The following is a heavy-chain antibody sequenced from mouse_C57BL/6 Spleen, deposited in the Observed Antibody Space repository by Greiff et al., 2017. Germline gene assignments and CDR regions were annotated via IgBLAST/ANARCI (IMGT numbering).Heavy chain of an antibody. V-gene: IGHV5-6*02. CDR2: ISSGGSYT. CDR1: GFTFSSYG. Sequence: DVKLVESGGDLVKPGGSLKLSCAASGFTFSSYGMSWVRQTPDKRLEWVATISSGGSYTYYPDSVKGRFTISRDNAKNTLYLQMSSLKSEDTAMYYCARHGNYEYFDYWGQGTTLTVSS. D-gene: IGHD2-1*01. CDR3: ARHGNYEYFDY. J-gene: IGHJ2*01.